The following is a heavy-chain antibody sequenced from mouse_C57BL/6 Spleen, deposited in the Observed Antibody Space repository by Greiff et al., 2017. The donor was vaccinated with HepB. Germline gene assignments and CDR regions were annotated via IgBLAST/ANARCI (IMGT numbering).Heavy chain of an antibody. CDR3: TRSVDGYYYFDY. CDR1: GYTFTSYW. Sequence: VHVKQSGTVLARPGASVKMSCKTSGYTFTSYWMHWVKQRPGQGLEWIGAIYPGNSDTSYNQKFKGKAKLTAVTSASTAYMELSSLTNEDSAVYYCTRSVDGYYYFDYWGQGTTLTVSS. V-gene: IGHV1-5*01. J-gene: IGHJ2*01. CDR2: IYPGNSDT. D-gene: IGHD2-3*01.